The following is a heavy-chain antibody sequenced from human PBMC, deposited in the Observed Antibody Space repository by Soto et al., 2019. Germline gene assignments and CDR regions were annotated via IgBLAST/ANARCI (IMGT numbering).Heavy chain of an antibody. J-gene: IGHJ4*02. CDR2: INAYNGNT. D-gene: IGHD4-17*01. CDR1: GYTFTSYG. Sequence: QVQLVQSGAEVKKPGASVKVSCKASGYTFTSYGISWVRQAPGQGLEWMGWINAYNGNTHYAQKLQGRVTRTTDTSTSTAYMELRSPRSDHTAVYYCARDVVYGLIDYWGQGTLVTVSS. V-gene: IGHV1-18*01. CDR3: ARDVVYGLIDY.